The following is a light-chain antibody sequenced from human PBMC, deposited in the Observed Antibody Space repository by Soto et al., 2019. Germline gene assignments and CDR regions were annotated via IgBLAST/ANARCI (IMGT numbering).Light chain of an antibody. CDR1: QGISSS. CDR2: AAS. J-gene: IGKJ1*01. Sequence: EIVLTQSPSILSASPGERVTISCRASQGISSSLAWYQQKPGKGPKLLIYAASNWPTGVPSRFSGSGSGTDFTLTISSLQPEDFATYYCQQLTSYPRTFGQGTKVEIK. V-gene: IGKV1-9*01. CDR3: QQLTSYPRT.